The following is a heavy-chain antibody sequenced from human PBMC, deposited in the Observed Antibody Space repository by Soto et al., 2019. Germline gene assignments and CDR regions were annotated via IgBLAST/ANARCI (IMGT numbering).Heavy chain of an antibody. D-gene: IGHD6-13*01. CDR3: ARVFLVGIAAADAFDI. Sequence: QVQLQQWGAGLLKPSETLSLTCAVYGGSFSGYYWSWIRQPPGKGLEWIGEINHSGSTNYNPSLKGQVTIHVDTSKNQFSLKLSSVTAADTAVYYCARVFLVGIAAADAFDIWGQGTMVTVSS. CDR2: INHSGST. J-gene: IGHJ3*02. CDR1: GGSFSGYY. V-gene: IGHV4-34*01.